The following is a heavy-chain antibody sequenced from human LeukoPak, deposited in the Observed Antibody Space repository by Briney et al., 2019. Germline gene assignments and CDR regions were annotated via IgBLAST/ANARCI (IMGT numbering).Heavy chain of an antibody. CDR3: AKTLVVSATGY. D-gene: IGHD2-15*01. V-gene: IGHV3-23*01. CDR1: GFTFSTYA. Sequence: GGSLRLSCAASGFTFSTYAMSWVRQAPGKGLEWVSAISGNGGKTYYADSVRGRFTISRDNSKNTLYMQMNSLRAEDTAVYYCAKTLVVSATGYWGQGTLVTVSS. J-gene: IGHJ4*02. CDR2: ISGNGGKT.